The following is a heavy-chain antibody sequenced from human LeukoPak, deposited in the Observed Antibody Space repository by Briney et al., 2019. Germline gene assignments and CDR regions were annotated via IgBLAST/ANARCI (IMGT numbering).Heavy chain of an antibody. CDR2: IKSKTDGGTT. CDR3: TIYSGYDYLLDY. D-gene: IGHD5-12*01. Sequence: GGSLRLSCAASGFTFSNAWMSWVRQAPGKGLEWVGRIKSKTDGGTTDYAAPVKGRFTISRDDSKNTLYLQMNSLKTEDTAVYYCTIYSGYDYLLDYWGQGTLVTVSS. V-gene: IGHV3-15*01. CDR1: GFTFSNAW. J-gene: IGHJ4*02.